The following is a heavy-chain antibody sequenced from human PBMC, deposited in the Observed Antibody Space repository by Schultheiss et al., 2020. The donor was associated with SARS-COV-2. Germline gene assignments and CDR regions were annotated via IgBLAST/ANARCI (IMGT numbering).Heavy chain of an antibody. Sequence: SETLSLTCTVSGGSLSGYYWSWIRQPPGKGLSYIGDIYYSGSTNYNPSLKSRVTISVDTSKNEFSLKLSSVTAADTAVYYCASLTEYSSSSNRYYYYGMDVWGQGTTVTVSS. CDR3: ASLTEYSSSSNRYYYYGMDV. D-gene: IGHD6-6*01. J-gene: IGHJ6*02. CDR2: IYYSGST. V-gene: IGHV4-59*08. CDR1: GGSLSGYY.